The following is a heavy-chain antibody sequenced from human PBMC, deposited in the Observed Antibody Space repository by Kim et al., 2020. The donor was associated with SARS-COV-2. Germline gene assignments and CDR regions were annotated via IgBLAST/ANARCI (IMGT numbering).Heavy chain of an antibody. CDR3: ARTYTFGGVIGI. V-gene: IGHV4-4*09. Sequence: NYNPSLKSRVTISVDTSKNQFSLKLSSVTAADTAVYYCARTYTFGGVIGIWGQGTMVTVSS. J-gene: IGHJ3*02. D-gene: IGHD3-16*02.